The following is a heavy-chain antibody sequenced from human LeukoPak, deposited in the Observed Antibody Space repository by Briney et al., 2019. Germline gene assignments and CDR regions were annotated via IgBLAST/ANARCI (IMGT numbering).Heavy chain of an antibody. D-gene: IGHD3-22*01. CDR1: GGSLTNDDW. J-gene: IGHJ3*02. CDR2: IYHSGST. CDR3: ARGPYSYDSSGAFDI. Sequence: SETLFLTCAVSGGSLTNDDWWNWVRQPPGKGLEWIGEIYHSGSTNYNPSLKSRVTISVDTSKNQFSLKLSSVTAADTAVYFCARGPYSYDSSGAFDIWGQGTMVTVSS. V-gene: IGHV4-4*02.